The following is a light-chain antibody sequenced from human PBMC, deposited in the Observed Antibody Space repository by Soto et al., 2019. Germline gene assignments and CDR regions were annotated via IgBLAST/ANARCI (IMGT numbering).Light chain of an antibody. V-gene: IGKV3-20*01. CDR1: QTVTSSY. Sequence: EIVLTQSPGTLSLSPGERATLSCRTSQTVTSSYLAWYQQRKGQAPRLLIYGASLRATGVPDRFSGSGSGTDFTLTISRLEPEDFAVYYCQQYGSSRFTFGPGTTVDIK. CDR3: QQYGSSRFT. J-gene: IGKJ3*01. CDR2: GAS.